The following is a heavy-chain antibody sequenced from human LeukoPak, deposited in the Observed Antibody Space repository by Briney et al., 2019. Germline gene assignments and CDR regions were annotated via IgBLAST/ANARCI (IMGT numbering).Heavy chain of an antibody. D-gene: IGHD3-22*01. CDR2: IYSGGST. V-gene: IGHV3-66*01. CDR1: GFSVSRKY. J-gene: IGHJ5*02. CDR3: ARDLNDYYDSSGYYRDWFDP. Sequence: GGSLRLSCAASGFSVSRKYMSWVRQAPGKGLEWVSVIYSGGSTYYADSVKGRFTISRDNSKNTLYLQMNSLRAEDTAVYYCARDLNDYYDSSGYYRDWFDPWGQGTLVTVSS.